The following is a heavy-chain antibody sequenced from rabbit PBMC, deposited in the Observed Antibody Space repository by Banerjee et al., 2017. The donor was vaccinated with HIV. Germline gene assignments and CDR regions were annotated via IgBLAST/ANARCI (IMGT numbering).Heavy chain of an antibody. CDR3: ARGAGSGENL. J-gene: IGHJ4*01. D-gene: IGHD4-2*01. CDR2: IDDGGSRS. CDR1: GFSFSGGYW. Sequence: QSLEESGGDLVKPGASLTLTCTASGFSFSGGYWISWVRQPPGKGLEWVACIDDGGSRSKYASWAKGRFTISKTSTTVTLQMTSLTSADTATYFCARGAGSGENLWGQGTLVTVS. V-gene: IGHV1S40*01.